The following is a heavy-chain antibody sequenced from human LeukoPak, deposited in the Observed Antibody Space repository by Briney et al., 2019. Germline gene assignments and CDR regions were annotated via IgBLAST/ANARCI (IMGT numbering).Heavy chain of an antibody. CDR1: GFTFSNYG. D-gene: IGHD3-10*01. CDR3: AKGVYGSRSTSLADF. J-gene: IGHJ4*02. V-gene: IGHV3-30*18. CDR2: ISHDVSEK. Sequence: GGSLRLSCAASGFTFSNYGMHWVRQAPGKGLEWAAVISHDVSEKYYADPVKGRFTISRDNSKNTLYLQMNSLRVEDTAVHYCAKGVYGSRSTSLADFWGQGTLVTVSS.